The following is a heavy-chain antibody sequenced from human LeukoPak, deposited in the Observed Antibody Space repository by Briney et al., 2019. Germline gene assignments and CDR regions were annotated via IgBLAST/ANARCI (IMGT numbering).Heavy chain of an antibody. V-gene: IGHV3-21*01. J-gene: IGHJ6*02. CDR1: GFTFSSYS. D-gene: IGHD3-10*01. Sequence: GGSLRLSCAASGFTFSSYSMNWVRQAPGKGLEWVSSISSSSSYRYYADSVKGRFTISRDNAKNSLYLQMNSLRAEDTAVYYCARAGASYYYYYGMDVWGQGTTVTVSS. CDR2: ISSSSSYR. CDR3: ARAGASYYYYYGMDV.